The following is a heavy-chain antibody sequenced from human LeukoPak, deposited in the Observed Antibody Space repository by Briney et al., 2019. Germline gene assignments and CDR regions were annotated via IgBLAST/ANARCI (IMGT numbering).Heavy chain of an antibody. CDR1: GFKFSSYD. V-gene: IGHV3-23*01. CDR2: LTSDGGST. D-gene: IGHD4-23*01. J-gene: IGHJ4*02. CDR3: AKSLVRWAFDY. Sequence: GGSLSLSCAASGFKFSSYDMSWVRQAPGKGLEWVSSLTSDGGSTEYADSVKGRFTISRDNSKNTLHLQMNSLRAGDRALYFCAKSLVRWAFDYWGRGALVSVSS.